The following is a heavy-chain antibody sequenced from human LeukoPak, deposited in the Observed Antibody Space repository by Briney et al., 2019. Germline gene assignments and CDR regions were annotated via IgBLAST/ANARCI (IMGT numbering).Heavy chain of an antibody. CDR2: ISESGGST. Sequence: GGSLRLSCAASGFTFTNYAMSWVRQAPGKGLEWVSTISESGGSTNYADSVKGRFTISRDNSKNTLYLQMNSLRAEDTAVYYCAKGQSDLDVWGKGTTVTVSS. CDR1: GFTFTNYA. V-gene: IGHV3-23*01. CDR3: AKGQSDLDV. J-gene: IGHJ6*04. D-gene: IGHD5-24*01.